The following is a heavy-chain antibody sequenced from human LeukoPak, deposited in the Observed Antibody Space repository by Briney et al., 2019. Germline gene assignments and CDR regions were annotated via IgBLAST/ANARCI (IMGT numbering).Heavy chain of an antibody. V-gene: IGHV3-30-3*01. CDR2: ISYDGSNK. Sequence: GGSLRLSCAASGFTFSSYAMHWVRQAPGKGLEWVAVISYDGSNKYYADSVKGRFTISRDNSKNTLYLQMNSLRAEDTAVYYCARGGYCSSTSCYAGYYYYGMDVWGQGTTVTVSS. D-gene: IGHD2-2*01. CDR1: GFTFSSYA. CDR3: ARGGYCSSTSCYAGYYYYGMDV. J-gene: IGHJ6*02.